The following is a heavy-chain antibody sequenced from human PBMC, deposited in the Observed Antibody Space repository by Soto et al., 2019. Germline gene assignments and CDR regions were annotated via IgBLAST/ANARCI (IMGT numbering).Heavy chain of an antibody. V-gene: IGHV4-34*01. CDR2: INHSGST. J-gene: IGHJ6*03. Sequence: SATLSLTCAFYGQSFSGTYWSWMHETSGKGLELIGEINHSGSTNYNPSLRSRVTLSVDTSKNQFSLKLSSVTAADTAVYYCARGNFVVVPAAIYYYYYMDVWGKGTTVS. CDR3: ARGNFVVVPAAIYYYYYMDV. CDR1: GQSFSGTY. D-gene: IGHD2-2*01.